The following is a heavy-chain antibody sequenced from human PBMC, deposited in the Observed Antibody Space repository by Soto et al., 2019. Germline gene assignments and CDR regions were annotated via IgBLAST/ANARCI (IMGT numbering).Heavy chain of an antibody. CDR1: GDTFSRYS. CDR3: ARGYATYYYYGMDV. D-gene: IGHD3-16*01. V-gene: IGHV1-69*02. J-gene: IGHJ6*02. CDR2: IIPIFGIP. Sequence: ASVKVSCKASGDTFSRYSITWVRQAPGHGLEWIGRIIPIFGIPTYAQKFQGRVTFTADESTSTAYMELSSLRSDDTAVYYCARGYATYYYYGMDVWGQGTTVTVSS.